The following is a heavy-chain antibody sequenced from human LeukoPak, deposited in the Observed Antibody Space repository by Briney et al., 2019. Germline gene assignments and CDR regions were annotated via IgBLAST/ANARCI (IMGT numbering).Heavy chain of an antibody. V-gene: IGHV3-74*01. CDR1: GFTFSNYW. CDR2: INSDGINT. J-gene: IGHJ3*02. Sequence: GGSLRLSCAASGFTFSNYWMHWVRQAPGKGLVWVSRINSDGINTSYADSVKGRFTISRDNSKNTLYLQMNSLRAEDTAVYYCARDGSYYYDSSGYSTHDAFDIWGQGTMVTVSS. D-gene: IGHD3-22*01. CDR3: ARDGSYYYDSSGYSTHDAFDI.